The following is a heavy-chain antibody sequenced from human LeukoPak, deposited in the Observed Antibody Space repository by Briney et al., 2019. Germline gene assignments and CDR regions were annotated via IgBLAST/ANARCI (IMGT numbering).Heavy chain of an antibody. CDR1: GFTFSDSA. D-gene: IGHD2-8*01. CDR3: TGMYREAFDI. J-gene: IGHJ3*02. V-gene: IGHV3-73*01. Sequence: GGSLRLSCAASGFTFSDSAVHWVRQASGKGLDWVGRIRSKTYTYATAYAALVKGRFTISRDDSKNTAYLQMNSLKTEDTAVYYCTGMYREAFDIWGLGTMVTVSS. CDR2: IRSKTYTYAT.